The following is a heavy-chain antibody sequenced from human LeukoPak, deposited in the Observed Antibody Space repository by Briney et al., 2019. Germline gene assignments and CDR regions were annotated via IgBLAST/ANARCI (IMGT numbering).Heavy chain of an antibody. J-gene: IGHJ4*02. CDR2: INPNSGGT. Sequence: ASVKVSCKASGYTFTGYYMHWVRQAPGQGLEWMGWINPNSGGTNYAQTFQGRVTMTRDTSISTAYMELTRLRSDDTAVYYCAREGVVGATRAFGYWGQGTLVTVSS. CDR1: GYTFTGYY. CDR3: AREGVVGATRAFGY. D-gene: IGHD1-26*01. V-gene: IGHV1-2*02.